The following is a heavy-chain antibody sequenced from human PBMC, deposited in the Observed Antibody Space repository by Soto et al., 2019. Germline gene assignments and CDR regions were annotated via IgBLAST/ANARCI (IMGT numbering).Heavy chain of an antibody. CDR1: GVTFSSYS. CDR3: ACFHKWELPRFDY. V-gene: IGHV3-48*01. Sequence: GGSLRLSCAASGVTFSSYSRNWVRQAPGRGLEWVSYISSSSSTIYYADSVKGRFTISRDNAKNSLYLQMNSLRAEDTAVYYCACFHKWELPRFDYWGQGTLVTVSS. D-gene: IGHD1-26*01. J-gene: IGHJ4*02. CDR2: ISSSSSTI.